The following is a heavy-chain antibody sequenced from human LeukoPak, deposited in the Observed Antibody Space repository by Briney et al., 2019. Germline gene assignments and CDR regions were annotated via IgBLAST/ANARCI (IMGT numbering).Heavy chain of an antibody. V-gene: IGHV5-51*01. CDR2: IYPGDSDT. D-gene: IGHD3-3*01. CDR3: AKAFGVVILDAFDI. Sequence: ESLKISCTGSGYSFTSYWIGWVRPMPGKGLGWMGIIYPGDSDTRYSPSFQGQVTISADKSISTAYLQWSSLKASDTAMYYCAKAFGVVILDAFDIWGQGTMVTVSS. J-gene: IGHJ3*02. CDR1: GYSFTSYW.